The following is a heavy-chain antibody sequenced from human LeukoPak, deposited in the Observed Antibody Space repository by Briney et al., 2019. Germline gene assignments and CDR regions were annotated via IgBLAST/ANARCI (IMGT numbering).Heavy chain of an antibody. V-gene: IGHV5-51*01. D-gene: IGHD3-22*01. CDR1: GYSFTSYW. CDR3: ATPGKSGYYFSFDY. J-gene: IGHJ4*02. CDR2: IYPGDSDT. Sequence: ASVKVSCKGSGYSFTSYWIGWVRQTPGKGLEWMGIIYPGDSDTRYSPSFQGQVTISADKSISTAYLQWSSLKASDTAVYYCATPGKSGYYFSFDYWGQGTLVTVSS.